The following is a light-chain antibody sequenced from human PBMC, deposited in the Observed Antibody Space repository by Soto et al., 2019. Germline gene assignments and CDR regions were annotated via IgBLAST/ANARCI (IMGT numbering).Light chain of an antibody. J-gene: IGKJ5*01. V-gene: IGKV3-20*01. Sequence: EIVLTQSPGTLSFSPGDRATLSCRASQTITRSSLAWYQQKPDQGPRLLIFGASIRATGVPDRFSASGSGTEFTLTIRSLEPEDFAVYYCQQYVNSPITFGQGTRLEI. CDR2: GAS. CDR1: QTITRSS. CDR3: QQYVNSPIT.